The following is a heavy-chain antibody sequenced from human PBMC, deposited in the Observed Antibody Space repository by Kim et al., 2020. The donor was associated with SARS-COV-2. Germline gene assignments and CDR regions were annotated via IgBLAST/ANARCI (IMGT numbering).Heavy chain of an antibody. CDR1: GGSISSYY. CDR3: ARARGITFGGVSYYYFYYGMDV. J-gene: IGHJ6*02. D-gene: IGHD3-16*01. V-gene: IGHV4-59*01. Sequence: SETLSLTCTVSGGSISSYYWSWIRQPPGKGLEWIGYIYYSGSTNYNPSLKSRVTISVDTSKNQFSLKLSSVTAADTAVYYCARARGITFGGVSYYYFYYGMDVWGQGTTVTVSS. CDR2: IYYSGST.